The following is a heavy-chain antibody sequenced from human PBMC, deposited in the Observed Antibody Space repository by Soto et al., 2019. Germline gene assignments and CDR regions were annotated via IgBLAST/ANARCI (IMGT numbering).Heavy chain of an antibody. CDR2: ISGSGDST. Sequence: EVQLLESGGGLVQPGGSLRLSCAASGFTFSSYAMSWVRQAPGKGLEWVSAISGSGDSTYYADSVKGRFTISRDNSKNTVYLQMSSLRGEDTAVYYCARRGSGSYYDYWGQGTLVTVSS. V-gene: IGHV3-23*01. CDR1: GFTFSSYA. D-gene: IGHD1-26*01. J-gene: IGHJ4*02. CDR3: ARRGSGSYYDY.